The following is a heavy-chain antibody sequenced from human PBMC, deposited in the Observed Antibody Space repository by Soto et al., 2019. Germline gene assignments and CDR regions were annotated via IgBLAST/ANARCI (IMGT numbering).Heavy chain of an antibody. CDR2: ISVSDAFI. V-gene: IGHV3-23*01. Sequence: EVQLLESGGDLVQPGGSLRLSCAVSGFNVGAFAVNWVRQAPGKGLEWVSGISVSDAFIYYADSVRGRFSISRDASENILYLQMNSLRVDDTARYYCTRETVAGITGLDYWGPGTLVTVSS. D-gene: IGHD1-20*01. CDR3: TRETVAGITGLDY. J-gene: IGHJ4*02. CDR1: GFNVGAFA.